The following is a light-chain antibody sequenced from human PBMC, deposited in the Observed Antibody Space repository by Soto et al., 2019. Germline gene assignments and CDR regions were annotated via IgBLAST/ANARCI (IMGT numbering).Light chain of an antibody. CDR2: DAS. Sequence: DIQMTQSPSTLSASVGDRVTITCRASQSISSWLAWYQQKPGKAPKLLIYDASSLESGVSSRFSGSGSGTEFTLTISSLQPDDFATYYCQQYNSYWTFGQGTKLEIK. CDR1: QSISSW. CDR3: QQYNSYWT. V-gene: IGKV1-5*01. J-gene: IGKJ2*01.